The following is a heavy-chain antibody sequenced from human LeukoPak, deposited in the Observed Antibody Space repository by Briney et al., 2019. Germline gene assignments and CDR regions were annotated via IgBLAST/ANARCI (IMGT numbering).Heavy chain of an antibody. Sequence: GGSLRLSCAASGCTFSSYGMHWVRQAPGKGLEWVAVISYDGSNKYYADSVKGRFTISRDNSKNTLYLQMNSLRAEDTAVYYCAKDYDYVWGSYRYTVGPFDYWGQGTLVTVSS. CDR1: GCTFSSYG. V-gene: IGHV3-30*18. J-gene: IGHJ4*02. CDR2: ISYDGSNK. D-gene: IGHD3-16*02. CDR3: AKDYDYVWGSYRYTVGPFDY.